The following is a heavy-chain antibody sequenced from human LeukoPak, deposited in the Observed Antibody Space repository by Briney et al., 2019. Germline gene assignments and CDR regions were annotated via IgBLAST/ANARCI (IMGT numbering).Heavy chain of an antibody. J-gene: IGHJ6*03. V-gene: IGHV1-2*02. D-gene: IGHD3-10*01. CDR3: ARVYGVRALYYYYYMDV. CDR1: GYTFTGYY. Sequence: ASVKVSCKASGYTFTGYYMHWVRQAPGQGLEWMGWINPNSGGTNYAQKFQGRVTMTRDTSISTAYMELSRLRSDDTAVYYCARVYGVRALYYYYYMDVWGKGTTVTVSS. CDR2: INPNSGGT.